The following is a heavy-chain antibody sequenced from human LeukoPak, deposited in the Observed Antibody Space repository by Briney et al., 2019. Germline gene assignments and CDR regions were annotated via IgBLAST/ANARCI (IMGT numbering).Heavy chain of an antibody. CDR1: GFTFSSYA. D-gene: IGHD2-2*01. Sequence: GGSLRLSCAASGFTFSSYAMNWVRQAPGKGLEWVSAISGSGGSTYYADSVKGRFTISRDNSKNTLYLQMNSLRAEDTAVYYCAKSVQPTLPYYYYYGMDVWGQGTTVTVSS. CDR2: ISGSGGST. V-gene: IGHV3-23*01. J-gene: IGHJ6*02. CDR3: AKSVQPTLPYYYYYGMDV.